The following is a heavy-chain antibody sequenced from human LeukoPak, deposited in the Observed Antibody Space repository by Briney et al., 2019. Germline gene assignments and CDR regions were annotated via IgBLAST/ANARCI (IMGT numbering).Heavy chain of an antibody. D-gene: IGHD3-9*01. CDR1: GFTFSAYA. CDR2: ISGSGGST. J-gene: IGHJ4*02. CDR3: AKDYAILTGLDY. Sequence: GGSLRLSCAASGFTFSAYAMSWVRQAPGKGLEWVSAISGSGGSTYYADSVKGRFTISRDNSKNTLYLQMNSLRAEDTAVYYCAKDYAILTGLDYWGQGTLVTVSS. V-gene: IGHV3-23*01.